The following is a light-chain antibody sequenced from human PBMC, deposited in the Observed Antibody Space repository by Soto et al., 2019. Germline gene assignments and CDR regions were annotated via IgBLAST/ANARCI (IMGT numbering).Light chain of an antibody. CDR3: QQYNEWPRT. CDR2: GAS. V-gene: IGKV3-15*01. CDR1: QSVSRN. J-gene: IGKJ1*01. Sequence: EIVMTQSPATLSVSPGERATLSCRASQSVSRNLAWYQQKPGQAPRLLIYGASPRASTIPDRFSGSGSGTEFTLTISSLQSEDFAVYYCQQYNEWPRTFGLGTRVEFK.